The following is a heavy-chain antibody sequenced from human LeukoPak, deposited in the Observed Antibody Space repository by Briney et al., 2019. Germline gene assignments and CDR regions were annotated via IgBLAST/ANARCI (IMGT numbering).Heavy chain of an antibody. J-gene: IGHJ4*02. D-gene: IGHD5-18*01. CDR2: IFGSGGSP. CDR3: GKTTAGYSSGQKPAWPVDY. Sequence: GGSLRLSCAVSGFTFSSYGMHWVRQAPGKGLEWIAGIFGSGGSPHYADSVKGRFTISRDNSKNTVYLQINSLRAEDTAVYYCGKTTAGYSSGQKPAWPVDYWGQGTLVTVSS. V-gene: IGHV3-23*01. CDR1: GFTFSSYG.